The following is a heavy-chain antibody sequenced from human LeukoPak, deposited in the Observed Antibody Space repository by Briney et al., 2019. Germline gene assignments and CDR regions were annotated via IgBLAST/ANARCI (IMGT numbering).Heavy chain of an antibody. V-gene: IGHV3-30*04. Sequence: GGSLRLSCAASGFTLGAYAMHWVRQAPGKGLEWVAVISYDGTNKNYADPVKGRFTISRDNSKSTLYLQMNSLRSEDTAVYYCGKDGKKRYSQGSDFDDWGQGTLVTVSS. CDR2: ISYDGTNK. D-gene: IGHD2-15*01. CDR3: GKDGKKRYSQGSDFDD. CDR1: GFTLGAYA. J-gene: IGHJ4*02.